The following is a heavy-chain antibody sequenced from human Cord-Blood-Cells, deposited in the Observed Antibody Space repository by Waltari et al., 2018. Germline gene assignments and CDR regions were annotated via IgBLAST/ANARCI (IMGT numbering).Heavy chain of an antibody. D-gene: IGHD1-1*01. CDR2: ISYDGSNK. V-gene: IGHV3-30*18. CDR3: AKDQLERREDAFDI. CDR1: GITFSSYG. Sequence: QLVESGGGVVQPGRSLRLSCAASGITFSSYGMHWVRQAPGKGLEWVAVISYDGSNKYYADSVKGRFTISRDNSKNTLYLQMNSLRAEDTAVYYCAKDQLERREDAFDIWGQGTMVTVSS. J-gene: IGHJ3*02.